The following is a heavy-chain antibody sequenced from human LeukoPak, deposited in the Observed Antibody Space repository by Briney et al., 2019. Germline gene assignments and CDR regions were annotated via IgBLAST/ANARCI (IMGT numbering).Heavy chain of an antibody. D-gene: IGHD3-10*01. J-gene: IGHJ4*02. CDR1: GYTFTSYG. Sequence: VSVKASCKASGYTFTSYGISWVRQAPGQGLEWMGWISAYNGNTNYAQKLQGRVTMTTDTSTSTAYMELRSLRSDDTAVYYCARDTASSLIWFGELLTDYWGQGTLVTVSS. CDR2: ISAYNGNT. CDR3: ARDTASSLIWFGELLTDY. V-gene: IGHV1-18*01.